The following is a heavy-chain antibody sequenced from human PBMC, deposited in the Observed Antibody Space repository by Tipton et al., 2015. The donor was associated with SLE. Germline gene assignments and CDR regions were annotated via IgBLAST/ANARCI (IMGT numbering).Heavy chain of an antibody. CDR2: IYTSGST. V-gene: IGHV4-4*07. CDR3: ARQPIAAAGTSNYFDY. Sequence: TLSLTCTVSGGSISSYYWSWIRQPAGRGLEWIGRIYTSGSTNYNPSLKSRVTISVDTSKNQFSLKLSSVTAADTAVYYCARQPIAAAGTSNYFDYWGQGTLVTVSS. D-gene: IGHD6-13*01. CDR1: GGSISSYY. J-gene: IGHJ4*02.